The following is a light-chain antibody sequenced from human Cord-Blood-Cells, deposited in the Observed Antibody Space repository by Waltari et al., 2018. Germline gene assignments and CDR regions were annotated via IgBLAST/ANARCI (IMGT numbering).Light chain of an antibody. CDR3: NSRDSSGNHLGV. CDR2: GTK. V-gene: IGLV3-19*01. CDR1: SLRRYF. J-gene: IGLJ3*02. Sequence: SSELTQDPAVSVALGQTVRITCQGDSLRRYFASWYQQKPGQAPVLVIYGTKNRPSGIPDRFSGSSSGNTASLTITGAQAEDEADYYCNSRDSSGNHLGVFGGGTKLTVL.